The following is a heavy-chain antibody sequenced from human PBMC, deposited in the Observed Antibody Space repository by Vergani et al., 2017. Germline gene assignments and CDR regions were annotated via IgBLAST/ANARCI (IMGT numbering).Heavy chain of an antibody. V-gene: IGHV4-4*03. CDR3: ARVSRHMRHNDDVAVARFVY. J-gene: IGHJ4*02. CDR1: GGSISSSNW. D-gene: IGHD3-16*01. CDR2: IDHFGST. Sequence: QVQLQESGPGLVKPPGTLSLTCAVSGGSISSSNWWSWVRQAPGKGLEWIGKIDHFGSTNYNPSLKSRVTISVDKSRNQFSLKLTSVTAADTAVYYCARVSRHMRHNDDVAVARFVYWGQGTLVTVSS.